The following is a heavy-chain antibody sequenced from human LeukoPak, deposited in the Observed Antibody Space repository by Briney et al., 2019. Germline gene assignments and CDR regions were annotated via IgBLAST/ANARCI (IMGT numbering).Heavy chain of an antibody. Sequence: GGSLRLSCAASGFIFDDYGMSWVRQVPGKGLEWVSGINWNGDNTGYADSVRGRFTISRDNAKSSLYLQMNSLRAEDTAFYHCVAIAADALLSDDISGPFDYWGQGTLVTVSS. V-gene: IGHV3-20*01. J-gene: IGHJ4*02. CDR3: VAIAADALLSDDISGPFDY. CDR1: GFIFDDYG. D-gene: IGHD6-13*01. CDR2: INWNGDNT.